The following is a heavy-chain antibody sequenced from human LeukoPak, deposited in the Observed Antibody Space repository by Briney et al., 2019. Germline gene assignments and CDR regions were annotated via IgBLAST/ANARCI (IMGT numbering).Heavy chain of an antibody. CDR2: IKSKTDGGTT. Sequence: GGALRLSCAASGFTFSNAWMSWVRQAPGKGLEWVGRIKSKTDGGTTDYAAPVKGRFTISRDDSKNTLYLQMNSLKAEDTAVYYCTTRLRYFDWTIYDFDYWGQGTLVTVSS. CDR1: GFTFSNAW. V-gene: IGHV3-15*01. D-gene: IGHD3-9*01. J-gene: IGHJ4*02. CDR3: TTRLRYFDWTIYDFDY.